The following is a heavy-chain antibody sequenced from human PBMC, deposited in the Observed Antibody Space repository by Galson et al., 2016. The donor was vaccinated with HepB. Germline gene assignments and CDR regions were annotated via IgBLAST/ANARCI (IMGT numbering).Heavy chain of an antibody. V-gene: IGHV3-33*01. J-gene: IGHJ6*02. Sequence: SLRLSCAASGFTFSSYGMHWVRQAPGKGLEWVAIIWYDGSNKYYADSVKGRFTISRDNSKNTLYLQMNSLRAEDTAVYYCARGGGQWLVQGFLYYYYGMDVWGQGTTVTVSS. CDR2: IWYDGSNK. CDR3: ARGGGQWLVQGFLYYYYGMDV. D-gene: IGHD6-19*01. CDR1: GFTFSSYG.